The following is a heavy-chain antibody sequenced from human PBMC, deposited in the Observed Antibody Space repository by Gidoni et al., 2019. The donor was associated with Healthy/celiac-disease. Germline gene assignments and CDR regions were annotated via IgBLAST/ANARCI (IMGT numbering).Heavy chain of an antibody. V-gene: IGHV3-53*01. CDR1: GSTVSSNY. CDR3: AVSSSGWYWVDY. J-gene: IGHJ4*02. Sequence: EVQLVESGGGLIQPGGSLGLSCAASGSTVSSNYMSWVRQAPGKGLEWVSVIYSGGSTYYADSVKGRFTISRDNSKNTLYLQMNSLRAEDTAVYYCAVSSSGWYWVDYWGQGTLVTVSS. CDR2: IYSGGST. D-gene: IGHD6-19*01.